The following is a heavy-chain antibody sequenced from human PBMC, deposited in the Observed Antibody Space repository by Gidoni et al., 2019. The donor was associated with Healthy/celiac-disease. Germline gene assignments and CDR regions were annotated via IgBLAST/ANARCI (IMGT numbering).Heavy chain of an antibody. J-gene: IGHJ4*02. CDR2: IYSGGST. Sequence: EVQLVESGGGLVQPGGCLRLSCAASGFTVSGNYMSWVRQAPGKGLEWVSVIYSGGSTYYADSVKGRFTISRDNSKNTLYLQMNSLRAEDTAVYYCAREGRGTMVRGNFDYWGQGTLVTVSS. D-gene: IGHD3-10*01. CDR1: GFTVSGNY. CDR3: AREGRGTMVRGNFDY. V-gene: IGHV3-66*01.